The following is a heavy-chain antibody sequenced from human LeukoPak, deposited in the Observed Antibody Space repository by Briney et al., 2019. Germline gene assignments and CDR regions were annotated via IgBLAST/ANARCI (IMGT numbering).Heavy chain of an antibody. CDR2: IIPILGIA. V-gene: IGHV1-69*10. CDR3: ARCTRGYCSGGSCYATHDAFDI. Sequence: ASVKVSCKASGGTFSSYAISWVRQAPGQGLEWMGWIIPILGIANYAQKFQGKVTITADKSTSTANMKLSSLRTEDTAVYYCARCTRGYCSGGSCYATHDAFDIWGQGTMVTVSS. CDR1: GGTFSSYA. J-gene: IGHJ3*02. D-gene: IGHD2-15*01.